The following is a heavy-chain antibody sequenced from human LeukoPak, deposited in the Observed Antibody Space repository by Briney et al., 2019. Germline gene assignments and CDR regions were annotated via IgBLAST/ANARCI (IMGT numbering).Heavy chain of an antibody. CDR1: GYTFTSYG. V-gene: IGHV1-18*01. D-gene: IGHD3-10*01. Sequence: ASVKVSCKASGYTFTSYGISWVRQAPGQGLEWMGWISAYNGNTNYAQKLQGRVTITADESTSTAYMELSSLRSEDTAVYYCARGDNYYGSGSYPTPFNWFDPWGQGTLVTVSS. CDR3: ARGDNYYGSGSYPTPFNWFDP. CDR2: ISAYNGNT. J-gene: IGHJ5*02.